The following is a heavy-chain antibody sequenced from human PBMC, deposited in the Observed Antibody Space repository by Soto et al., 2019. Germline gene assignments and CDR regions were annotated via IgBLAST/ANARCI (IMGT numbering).Heavy chain of an antibody. CDR2: IYYSGST. D-gene: IGHD6-13*01. Sequence: SETLSLTCTVSGGSISSGGYYWSWIRQHPGKGLEWIGYIYYSGSTYYNPSLKSRVTISVDTSKNQFSLKLSSVTAADTAVYYCARDGAAAGTIGGFDAWGHGTLVTVSS. CDR1: GGSISSGGYY. J-gene: IGHJ5*01. CDR3: ARDGAAAGTIGGFDA. V-gene: IGHV4-31*02.